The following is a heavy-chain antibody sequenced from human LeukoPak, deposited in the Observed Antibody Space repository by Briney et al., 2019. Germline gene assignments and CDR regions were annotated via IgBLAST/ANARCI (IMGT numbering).Heavy chain of an antibody. D-gene: IGHD3-22*01. CDR1: GFTFSSYG. Sequence: GGSLRLSCAVSGFTFSSYGMHWVRQAPGKGLEWVAFIRYDGSNKYYADSVKGRFTISRDNAKNTLNLQMNSLRAEDTAVYYCARDLGQYYDTSDNWFDPWGQGTLITVSS. J-gene: IGHJ5*02. CDR3: ARDLGQYYDTSDNWFDP. CDR2: IRYDGSNK. V-gene: IGHV3-30*02.